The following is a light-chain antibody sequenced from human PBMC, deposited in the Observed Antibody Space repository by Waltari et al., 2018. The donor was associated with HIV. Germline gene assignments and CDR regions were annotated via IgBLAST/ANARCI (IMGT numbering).Light chain of an antibody. Sequence: QSVLTQPPSASGTPGPRVTISCSGSSPNLGNNALRWSQQLPGEAPKLLIPSNDRRPSGVPERFSASKSGTSASLAISGLQSEDEAHYYCAVWDDNLKRVFGGGTKLTVL. CDR2: SND. J-gene: IGLJ3*02. CDR3: AVWDDNLKRV. CDR1: SPNLGNNA. V-gene: IGLV1-44*01.